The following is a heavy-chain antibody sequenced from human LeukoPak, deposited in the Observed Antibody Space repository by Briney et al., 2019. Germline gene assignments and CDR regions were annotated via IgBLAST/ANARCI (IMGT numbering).Heavy chain of an antibody. D-gene: IGHD6-13*01. J-gene: IGHJ4*02. CDR1: GFTFSSYE. Sequence: PGGSLRLSCAASGFTFSSYEMNWVRQAPGKGLEWVSYISSSGSTIYYADSVKGRFTISRDNAKNSLYLQMNSLRAEDTAVYYCARDGPVGYSRSVSPFDYWGQGTLVTVSS. V-gene: IGHV3-48*03. CDR3: ARDGPVGYSRSVSPFDY. CDR2: ISSSGSTI.